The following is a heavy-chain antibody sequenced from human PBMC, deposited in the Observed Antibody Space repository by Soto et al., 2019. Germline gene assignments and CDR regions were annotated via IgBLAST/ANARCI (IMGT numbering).Heavy chain of an antibody. Sequence: GGSLRLSCAASGFTFSSYSMSWVRQAPGKALEWVSAISGSGGSRYYAASVKGRFTISRDKSKNTLYLQMNSLRAEDTAVYYCAKESGTTPTWGQRTLVTGSS. D-gene: IGHD1-7*01. V-gene: IGHV3-23*01. J-gene: IGHJ4*02. CDR3: AKESGTTPT. CDR2: ISGSGGSR. CDR1: GFTFSSYS.